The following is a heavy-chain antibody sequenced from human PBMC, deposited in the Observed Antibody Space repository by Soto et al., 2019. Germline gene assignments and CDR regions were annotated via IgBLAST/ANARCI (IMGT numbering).Heavy chain of an antibody. J-gene: IGHJ3*02. CDR1: GDSISSSSYY. V-gene: IGHV4-39*01. D-gene: IGHD7-27*01. CDR3: ARPPTANLDAFDI. Sequence: SETLSLTCTVSGDSISSSSYYWGWIRQPPGKGLEWIGSIYYSGSTYYNPSLKSRVTISVDTSKNQFSLKLSSVTAADTAVYYCARPPTANLDAFDIWGQGTMVTVSS. CDR2: IYYSGST.